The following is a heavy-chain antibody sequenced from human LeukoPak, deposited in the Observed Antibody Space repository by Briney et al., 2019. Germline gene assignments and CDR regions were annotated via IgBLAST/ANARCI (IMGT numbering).Heavy chain of an antibody. Sequence: SETLSLTCTVSGGGGSISSHYWSWIRQPAGKGLEWIGRIYFTGTITYNPSLESRVTMSIDTSKNQFSLKLNSLTAADTAVYYCARAGYRGYSYGFYWFDPWGQGTLVTVSS. D-gene: IGHD5-18*01. V-gene: IGHV4-4*07. CDR3: ARAGYRGYSYGFYWFDP. CDR1: GGGGSISSHY. CDR2: IYFTGTI. J-gene: IGHJ5*02.